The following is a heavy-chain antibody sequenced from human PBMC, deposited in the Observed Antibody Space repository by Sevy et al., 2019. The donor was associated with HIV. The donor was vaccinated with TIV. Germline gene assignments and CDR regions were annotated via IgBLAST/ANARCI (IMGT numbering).Heavy chain of an antibody. J-gene: IGHJ4*02. CDR1: GNNFNSYW. CDR2: IYPSDSDT. Sequence: GESLKISCKGFGNNFNSYWIGWVRQMPGKGLELMGFIYPSDSDTRYSPPFQGQVTISADKSIRTAYLQWSSLKASDTAIYYCARSGYSGYAFDYWGQGTLVTVSS. CDR3: ARSGYSGYAFDY. D-gene: IGHD5-12*01. V-gene: IGHV5-51*01.